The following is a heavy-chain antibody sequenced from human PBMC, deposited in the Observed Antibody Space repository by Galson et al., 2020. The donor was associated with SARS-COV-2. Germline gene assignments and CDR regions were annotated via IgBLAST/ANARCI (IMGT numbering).Heavy chain of an antibody. J-gene: IGHJ4*02. V-gene: IGHV4-34*12. D-gene: IGHD5-18*01. CDR2: IIHSGGT. Sequence: SQTLSLTCAVYGGSFSGYYWSWIRQPPGKGLEWIGEIIHSGGTNTNPSLKSRVPISVDTSKNQFSLKLSSVTAADTAVYYCARVPSGYSYGYDYWGQGTLVTVSS. CDR3: ARVPSGYSYGYDY. CDR1: GGSFSGYY.